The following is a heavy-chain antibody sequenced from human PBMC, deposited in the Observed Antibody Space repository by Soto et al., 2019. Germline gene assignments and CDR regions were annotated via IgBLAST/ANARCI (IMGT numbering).Heavy chain of an antibody. V-gene: IGHV1-3*01. Sequence: QVKLVQSGAEVKKPGASVKVSCKASGYTFTSYAMHWVRQAPGQRLEWMAWINAVNGNTKYSQKFQGRVTITRDTSASTAYMELSSLRSEDTAVYYCARVSGWYYFDYWGQGTLVTVSS. CDR3: ARVSGWYYFDY. CDR1: GYTFTSYA. J-gene: IGHJ4*02. CDR2: INAVNGNT. D-gene: IGHD6-19*01.